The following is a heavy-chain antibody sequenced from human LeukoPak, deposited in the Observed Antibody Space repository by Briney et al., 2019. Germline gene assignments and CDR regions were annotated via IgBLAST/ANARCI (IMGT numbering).Heavy chain of an antibody. V-gene: IGHV4-39*07. CDR3: ARDYEADFWSGYYQDNWFDP. D-gene: IGHD3-3*01. J-gene: IGHJ5*02. CDR2: IYYSGST. Sequence: SETLSLTCTVSGGSISSSSYYWGWIRQPPGKGLEWIGSIYYSGSTYYNPSLKSRVTISVDTSKNQFSLKLSSVTAADTAVYYCARDYEADFWSGYYQDNWFDPSGQGTLVTVSS. CDR1: GGSISSSSYY.